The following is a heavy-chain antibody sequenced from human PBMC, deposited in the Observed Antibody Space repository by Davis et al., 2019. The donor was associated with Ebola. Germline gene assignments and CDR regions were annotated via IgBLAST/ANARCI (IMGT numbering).Heavy chain of an antibody. V-gene: IGHV1-69*13. CDR2: IIPIFGTA. Sequence: SVKVSCKASGYTFTSYGISWVRQAPGQGLEWMGGIIPIFGTANYAQKFQGRVTITADESTSTAYMELSSLRSEDTAVYYCARGYSSSSYYYYYMDVWGKGTTVTVSS. J-gene: IGHJ6*03. CDR3: ARGYSSSSYYYYYMDV. CDR1: GYTFTSYG. D-gene: IGHD6-6*01.